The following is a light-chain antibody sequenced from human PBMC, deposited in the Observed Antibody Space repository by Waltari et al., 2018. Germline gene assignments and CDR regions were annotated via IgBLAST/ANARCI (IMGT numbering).Light chain of an antibody. Sequence: DIVMTQSPDSLAVSLGERATINCTSSQSVFYTSNNNNYLAWYQQKPGQPPKLLIYWASTRESGVPDRFSGSGSGTDFTLTISNLQPEDVAVYYCQQFFLTPFTFGPGTKVNIK. V-gene: IGKV4-1*01. J-gene: IGKJ3*01. CDR1: QSVFYTSNNNNY. CDR3: QQFFLTPFT. CDR2: WAS.